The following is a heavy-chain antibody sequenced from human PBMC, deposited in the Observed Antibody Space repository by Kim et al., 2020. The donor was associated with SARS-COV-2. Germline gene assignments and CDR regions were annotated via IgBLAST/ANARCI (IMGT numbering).Heavy chain of an antibody. J-gene: IGHJ4*02. D-gene: IGHD2-2*01. CDR3: AKVGSTSFNFDY. Sequence: GGSLRLSCAASGFTFSSYGIHWVRQAPGKGLEWVAVISYDGSNKYYADSVKGRFTISRDNSKNTLYLQMNSLRAEDTAVYYCAKVGSTSFNFDYWGQGTL. CDR2: ISYDGSNK. V-gene: IGHV3-30*18. CDR1: GFTFSSYG.